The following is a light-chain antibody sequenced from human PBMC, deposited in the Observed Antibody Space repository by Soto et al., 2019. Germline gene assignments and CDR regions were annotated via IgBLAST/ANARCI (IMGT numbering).Light chain of an antibody. CDR2: EVT. J-gene: IGLJ2*01. V-gene: IGLV2-8*01. CDR1: GSDVGGYNF. CDR3: SSYAGSNNYVV. Sequence: QSALTHPPSASGSPGQSVTISCTGTGSDVGGYNFVSWYQQHPGKAPKLMIYEVTKRPSGVPDRFSGSKSGNTASLTVSGLQAEDEAGYYCSSYAGSNNYVVFGGGTKVTVL.